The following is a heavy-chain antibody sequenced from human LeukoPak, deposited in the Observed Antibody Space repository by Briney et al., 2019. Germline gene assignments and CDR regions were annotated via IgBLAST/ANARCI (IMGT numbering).Heavy chain of an antibody. CDR2: IYYSGST. D-gene: IGHD2-2*01. CDR1: GGSISSSSYC. J-gene: IGHJ4*02. V-gene: IGHV4-39*01. CDR3: ARHGDIVVVPAAGDYFDH. Sequence: SETLSLTCTVSGGSISSSSYCWGWIRQPPGKGLEWIGSIYYSGSTYYNPSLKSRVTISVDTSKNQFSLKLSSVTAADTAVYYCARHGDIVVVPAAGDYFDHWGQGTLVTVSS.